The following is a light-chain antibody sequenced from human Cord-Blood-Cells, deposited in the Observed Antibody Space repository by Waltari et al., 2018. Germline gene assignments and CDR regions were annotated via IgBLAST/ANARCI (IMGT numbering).Light chain of an antibody. CDR2: AAS. Sequence: DIQMTQSPSSLSASVGDRVTITCRASQSISSYLNWYQQKPGKAPKPLIYAASSWQSGVPSRFSGSGSGTDFTLTISSLQPEDFATYYCQQRYSTPFTFGPGTKVDIK. CDR1: QSISSY. J-gene: IGKJ3*01. V-gene: IGKV1-39*01. CDR3: QQRYSTPFT.